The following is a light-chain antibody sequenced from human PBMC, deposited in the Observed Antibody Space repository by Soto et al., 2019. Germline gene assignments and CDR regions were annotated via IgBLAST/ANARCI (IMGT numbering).Light chain of an antibody. Sequence: NFMLTQPHSVSESPGKTVTISCTRSSGSIADNYVQWYQQRPGSAPTTVIFEDNQRASGVSDRFSASIDTSSNSASLTISGLQTEDEADYYCQSYQTSSAVFGGGTQLTVL. CDR1: SGSIADNY. CDR2: EDN. V-gene: IGLV6-57*03. CDR3: QSYQTSSAV. J-gene: IGLJ7*01.